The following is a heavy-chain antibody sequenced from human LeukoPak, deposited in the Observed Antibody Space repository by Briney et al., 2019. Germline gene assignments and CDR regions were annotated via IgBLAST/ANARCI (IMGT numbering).Heavy chain of an antibody. V-gene: IGHV3-74*01. CDR2: IASDSSST. J-gene: IGHJ4*02. CDR1: GFTFSSNW. CDR3: TSARYGGNSDY. D-gene: IGHD4-23*01. Sequence: GGSLRLSCADSGFTFSSNWMHWVRQAPGKGPVWVSRIASDSSSTDYADSVRGRFTISRDNAKNTLYLQMNSLRAEDTAVYYCTSARYGGNSDYWGQGTLVTVSS.